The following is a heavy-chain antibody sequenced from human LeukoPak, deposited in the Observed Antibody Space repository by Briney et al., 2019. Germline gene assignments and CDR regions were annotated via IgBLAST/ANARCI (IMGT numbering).Heavy chain of an antibody. CDR3: ARELRIQLWLDYYYYYMDV. J-gene: IGHJ6*03. D-gene: IGHD5-18*01. CDR2: ISGSGGST. CDR1: GFTFSSYA. V-gene: IGHV3-23*01. Sequence: GGSLRLSCAASGFTFSSYAMNWVRQAPGKGLEWVSAISGSGGSTYYADSVKGRFTISRDNSKNTMYLQMNSLRAEDTAVYYCARELRIQLWLDYYYYYMDVWGKGTTVTVSS.